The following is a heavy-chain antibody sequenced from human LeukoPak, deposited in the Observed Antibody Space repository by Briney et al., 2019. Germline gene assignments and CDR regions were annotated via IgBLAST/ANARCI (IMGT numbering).Heavy chain of an antibody. CDR1: GYTFTSYA. V-gene: IGHV7-4-1*02. D-gene: IGHD5-24*01. CDR2: INTNTGNP. CDR3: ARADLMATDPYVFDY. J-gene: IGHJ4*02. Sequence: ASVKVFCKASGYTFTSYAMNWVRQAPGQGLEWMGWINTNTGNPTYAQGFTGRFVFSLDTSVSTAYLRISSLKAEDTAVYYCARADLMATDPYVFDYWGQGTLVTVSS.